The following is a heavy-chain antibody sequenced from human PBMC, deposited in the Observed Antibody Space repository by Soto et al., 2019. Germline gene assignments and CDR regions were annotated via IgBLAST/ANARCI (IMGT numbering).Heavy chain of an antibody. Sequence: PSETLSLTCTVSGGSISSSSYYWGWIRQPPGKGLEWIGSIYYSGSTYYDPSLKSRVTISVDTSKNQFSLKLSSVTAADTAVYYCAREQWLVPQYYYGMDVWGQGTTVTVSS. CDR2: IYYSGST. D-gene: IGHD6-19*01. CDR1: GGSISSSSYY. J-gene: IGHJ6*02. V-gene: IGHV4-39*02. CDR3: AREQWLVPQYYYGMDV.